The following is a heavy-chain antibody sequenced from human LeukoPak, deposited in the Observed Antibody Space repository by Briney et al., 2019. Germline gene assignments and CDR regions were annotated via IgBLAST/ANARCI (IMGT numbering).Heavy chain of an antibody. J-gene: IGHJ6*02. V-gene: IGHV3-7*01. Sequence: GGSLRLSCAASGFTFSSYWMSWVRQAPGKGLEWVANIKQDGSEKYYVDSVKGRFTISRDNAKTSLYLQMNSLGAEDTAVYYCARDLQRSTAAIRRGYYYGMDVWGQGTTVTVSS. CDR3: ARDLQRSTAAIRRGYYYGMDV. CDR1: GFTFSSYW. CDR2: IKQDGSEK. D-gene: IGHD2-2*01.